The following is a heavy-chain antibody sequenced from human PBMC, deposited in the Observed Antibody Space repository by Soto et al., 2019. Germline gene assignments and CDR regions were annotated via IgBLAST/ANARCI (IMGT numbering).Heavy chain of an antibody. CDR2: INAGNGNT. D-gene: IGHD6-13*01. V-gene: IGHV1-3*01. CDR1: GYTFTSYA. J-gene: IGHJ3*02. CDR3: ARGLPLVLFGAFDI. Sequence: QVQLVQSGAEVKKPGASVKVSCKASGYTFTSYAMHWVRQAPGQRLEWMGWINAGNGNTKYSQKFQGRVTITRDTSASTAYMELSSLRSEDTAVYYCARGLPLVLFGAFDIWGQGTMVTVSS.